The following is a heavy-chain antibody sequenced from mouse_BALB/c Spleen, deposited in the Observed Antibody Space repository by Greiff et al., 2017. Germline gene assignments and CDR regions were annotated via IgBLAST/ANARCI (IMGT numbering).Heavy chain of an antibody. CDR1: GFTFSSFG. V-gene: IGHV5-17*02. CDR3: AREVVGGFDY. CDR2: ISSGSSTI. Sequence: DVQLVESGGGLVQPGGSRKLSCAASGFTFSSFGMHWVRQAPEKGLEWVAYISSGSSTIYYADTVKGRFTISRDNPKNTLFLQMTSLRSEDTAMYYCAREVVGGFDYWGQGTTLTVSS. D-gene: IGHD1-1*01. J-gene: IGHJ2*01.